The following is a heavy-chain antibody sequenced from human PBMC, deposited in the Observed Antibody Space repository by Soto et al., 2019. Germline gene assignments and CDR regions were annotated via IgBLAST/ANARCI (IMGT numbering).Heavy chain of an antibody. Sequence: EVQLVESGGGLVKPGGSLRLSCAASGFTFSSYSMNWVRQAPGKGLEWVSSISSSSSYIYYADSVKGRFTISRDNAKNSLYLQMNSLRAEDTAVYYCARYSSPAPNYYYYGMDVWGQGTTVTVSS. CDR3: ARYSSPAPNYYYYGMDV. J-gene: IGHJ6*02. CDR1: GFTFSSYS. V-gene: IGHV3-21*01. CDR2: ISSSSSYI. D-gene: IGHD6-13*01.